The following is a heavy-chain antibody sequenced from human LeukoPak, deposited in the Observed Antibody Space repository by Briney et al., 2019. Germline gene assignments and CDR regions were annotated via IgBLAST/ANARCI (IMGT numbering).Heavy chain of an antibody. CDR3: ARDDNYGSGSVFDY. V-gene: IGHV4-59*01. CDR1: GGSISSYY. D-gene: IGHD3-10*01. J-gene: IGHJ4*02. Sequence: KTSQTLSLTCTVSGGSISSYYWSWIRQPPGKGLEWIGYIYYSGSTNYNPSLKSRVTISVDTSKNQFSLKLSSVTAADTAVYYCARDDNYGSGSVFDYWGQGTLVTVSS. CDR2: IYYSGST.